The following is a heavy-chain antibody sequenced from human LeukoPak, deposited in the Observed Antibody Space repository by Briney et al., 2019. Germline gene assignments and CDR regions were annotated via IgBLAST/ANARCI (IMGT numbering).Heavy chain of an antibody. V-gene: IGHV4-4*02. J-gene: IGHJ6*03. CDR3: ARVSWFPGTSYYYMDV. Sequence: SETLSLTCAVSGGSISSSNWWSWVRQPPGKGLEWIGEIYHSGSTNYNPSLKSRVTISVDKSKNQFSLKLSSVTAADTAVYYCARVSWFPGTSYYYMDVWGKGTTVTVSS. CDR1: GGSISSSNW. D-gene: IGHD1-1*01. CDR2: IYHSGST.